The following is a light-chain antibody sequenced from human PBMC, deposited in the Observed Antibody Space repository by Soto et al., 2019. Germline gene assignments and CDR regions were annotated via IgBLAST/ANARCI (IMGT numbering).Light chain of an antibody. J-gene: IGKJ4*01. CDR3: QQYGSSPLT. Sequence: DIVLTQSPDTLSLSPGERATLSCRASQSVNNNYLDWYQQKPGQAPRLFIYGASSRATGIPDRFSGSGSGTDFTLTISRLEPEDFAVYYCQQYGSSPLTFGGGTKVEIK. CDR1: QSVNNNY. V-gene: IGKV3-20*01. CDR2: GAS.